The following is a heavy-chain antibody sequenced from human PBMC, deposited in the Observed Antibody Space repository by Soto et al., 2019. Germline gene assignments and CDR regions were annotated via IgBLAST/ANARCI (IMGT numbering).Heavy chain of an antibody. J-gene: IGHJ4*02. CDR1: GFSFSSYG. CDR2: ISYDGSNK. D-gene: IGHD3-22*01. Sequence: QVQLVESGGGVVQPGRSLRLSCATSGFSFSSYGMHWVRQTPGKGLEWVAGISYDGSNKYYVDSMKGRLTISRDNSKNTLDLQMNSLRVEDTAVYYCAKDTYYHDTSGYYVFDYWGPGTLVTVSS. CDR3: AKDTYYHDTSGYYVFDY. V-gene: IGHV3-30*18.